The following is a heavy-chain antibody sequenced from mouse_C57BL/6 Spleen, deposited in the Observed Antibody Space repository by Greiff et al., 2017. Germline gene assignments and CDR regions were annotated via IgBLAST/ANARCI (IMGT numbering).Heavy chain of an antibody. V-gene: IGHV1-64*01. D-gene: IGHD2-1*01. CDR1: GYTFTSYW. J-gene: IGHJ3*01. Sequence: QVQLQQPGAELVKPGASVKLSCKASGYTFTSYWMHWVKQRHGQGLEWIGMIHPNNGSTNYNEKFKSKATLTVDKSYSTSYMQLSSLISYDSAVYYCAVYGNLAWFAYWGPATLVTVSA. CDR3: AVYGNLAWFAY. CDR2: IHPNNGST.